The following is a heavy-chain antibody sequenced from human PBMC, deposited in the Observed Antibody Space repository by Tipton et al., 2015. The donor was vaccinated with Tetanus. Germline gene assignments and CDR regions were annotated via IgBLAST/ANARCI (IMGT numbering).Heavy chain of an antibody. J-gene: IGHJ4*02. D-gene: IGHD1-26*01. CDR3: VRGSKGGDY. V-gene: IGHV3-7*01. CDR2: IKEDGSEK. Sequence: SLRLSCAASGFTFSNYWMSWVRQAPGKGLEWVANIKEDGSEKYYVDSVKGRFTISRDNAKNSLYLQMNSLRAEDTAVYYCVRGSKGGDYWGQGTLVTVSS. CDR1: GFTFSNYW.